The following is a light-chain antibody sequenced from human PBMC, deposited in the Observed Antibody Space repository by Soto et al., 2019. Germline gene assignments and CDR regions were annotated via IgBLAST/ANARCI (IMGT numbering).Light chain of an antibody. V-gene: IGKV1-39*01. J-gene: IGKJ1*01. CDR3: QQSYSIPWT. CDR2: AAS. CDR1: QSISSY. Sequence: DIQMTQSPSSLAASVGYRGTITCRASQSISSYLNWYQQKPGKAPKVLIYAASSLQSGIPSRFSGSGSGTDFTLTISSLQPEDFATYYCQQSYSIPWTFGQGTKVDIK.